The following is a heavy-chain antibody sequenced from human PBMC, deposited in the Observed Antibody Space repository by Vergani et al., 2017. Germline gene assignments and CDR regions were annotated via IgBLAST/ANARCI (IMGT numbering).Heavy chain of an antibody. J-gene: IGHJ4*02. CDR3: AXHWDYYDSSGSGGGFDY. Sequence: EVQLVQSGAEVKKPGESLKISCKGSGYSFTSYWIGWVRQMPGKGLEWMGIIYPGDSDTRYSPSFQGQVTISADKSISTAYLQWSSLKASDTAMYYCAXHWDYYDSSGSGGGFDYWGQGTLVTVSS. CDR1: GYSFTSYW. CDR2: IYPGDSDT. D-gene: IGHD3-22*01. V-gene: IGHV5-51*01.